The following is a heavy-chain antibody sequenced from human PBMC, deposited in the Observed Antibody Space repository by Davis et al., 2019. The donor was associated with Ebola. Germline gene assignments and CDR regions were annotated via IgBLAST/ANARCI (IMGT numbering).Heavy chain of an antibody. V-gene: IGHV4-31*03. CDR3: ARDPVEMYDSSGYYWNYYYGMDV. D-gene: IGHD3-22*01. J-gene: IGHJ6*02. CDR2: IYYSGST. Sequence: SETLSLTCTVSGGSISSGGYYWSWIRQHPGKGLEWIGYIYYSGSTYYNPSLKSRVTISVDTSKNQFSLKLSSVTAADTAVYYCARDPVEMYDSSGYYWNYYYGMDVWGQGTTVTVSS. CDR1: GGSISSGGYY.